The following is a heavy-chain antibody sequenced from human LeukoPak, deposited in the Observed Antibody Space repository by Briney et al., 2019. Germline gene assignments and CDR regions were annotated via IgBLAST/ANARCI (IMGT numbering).Heavy chain of an antibody. D-gene: IGHD6-19*01. CDR2: IYYSGST. J-gene: IGHJ6*03. V-gene: IGHV4-38-2*02. CDR1: GYSISSGYY. Sequence: PSETLSLTCTVSGYSISSGYYWGWIRQPPGKGLEWIGSIYYSGSTYYNPSLKSRVTISVDTSKNQFSLKLSSVTAADTAVYYCARAVAGYYYYMDVWGKGTTVTVSS. CDR3: ARAVAGYYYYMDV.